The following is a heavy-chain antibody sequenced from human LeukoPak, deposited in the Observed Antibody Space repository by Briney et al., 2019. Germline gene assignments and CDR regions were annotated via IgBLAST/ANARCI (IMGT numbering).Heavy chain of an antibody. J-gene: IGHJ4*02. CDR3: ARGPGSYNYAAY. D-gene: IGHD3-10*01. Sequence: SVKVSCKASGGTFSSYAISWVRQAPGQGLEWMGRIIPILGIANYAQKFQSRVTITADKSTSTAYMELSSLRSEDTAVYYCARGPGSYNYAAYWGQGTLVTVSS. V-gene: IGHV1-69*04. CDR1: GGTFSSYA. CDR2: IIPILGIA.